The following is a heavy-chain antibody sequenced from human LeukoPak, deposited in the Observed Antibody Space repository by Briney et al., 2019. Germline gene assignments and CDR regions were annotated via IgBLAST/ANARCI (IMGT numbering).Heavy chain of an antibody. D-gene: IGHD5-12*01. CDR3: AKDPHAIVATASEGDH. J-gene: IGHJ4*02. Sequence: PGGSLRLSCAASGFTFSSYAMSWVRQAPGKGLEWVSAISGSGGSTYYADSVKGRFTISRDNSKNTLYLQMNSLRAEDTAVYYCAKDPHAIVATASEGDHWGQGTLVTVSS. V-gene: IGHV3-23*01. CDR2: ISGSGGST. CDR1: GFTFSSYA.